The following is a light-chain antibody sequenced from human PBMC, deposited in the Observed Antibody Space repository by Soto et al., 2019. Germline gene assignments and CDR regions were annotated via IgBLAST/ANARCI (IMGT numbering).Light chain of an antibody. V-gene: IGLV2-11*01. J-gene: IGLJ1*01. Sequence: QSALTQPRSVSGSPGQSVTISCTGTSSDVGGYNYVSWYQQHPGKAPKLMIYDVSKRPSGVPDRFSGSKSGNTASLTISGLLAEDEADYSCGSYAGSYTFDVFGTGTKVTVL. CDR3: GSYAGSYTFDV. CDR1: SSDVGGYNY. CDR2: DVS.